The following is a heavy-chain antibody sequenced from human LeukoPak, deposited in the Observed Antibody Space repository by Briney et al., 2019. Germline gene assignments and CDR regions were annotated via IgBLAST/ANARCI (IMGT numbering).Heavy chain of an antibody. V-gene: IGHV3-53*01. CDR2: IYSGGST. Sequence: PGGSLRLSCAASGFTVSSNYMSWVRQAPGKGLEWVSVIYSGGSTYYADSVKGRFTISRDNSKNTLYLQMNSLRAEDTAVYYCARAEHQGVVVGIFYYYYGMDVWGQGTTVTVSS. CDR3: ARAEHQGVVVGIFYYYYGMDV. CDR1: GFTVSSNY. J-gene: IGHJ6*02. D-gene: IGHD2-15*01.